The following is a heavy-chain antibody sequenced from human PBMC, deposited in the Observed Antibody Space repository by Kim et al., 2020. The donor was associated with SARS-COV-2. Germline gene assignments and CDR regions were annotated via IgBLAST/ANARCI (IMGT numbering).Heavy chain of an antibody. CDR2: IYYSGST. Sequence: SETLSLTCTVSGGSISSYYWSWIRQPPGKGLEWIGYIYYSGSTNYNPSLKSRVTISVDTSKNQFSLKLSSVTAADTAVYYCARDRSYYDFWSGYLDYWGQGTLVTVSS. CDR1: GGSISSYY. J-gene: IGHJ4*02. D-gene: IGHD3-3*01. CDR3: ARDRSYYDFWSGYLDY. V-gene: IGHV4-59*13.